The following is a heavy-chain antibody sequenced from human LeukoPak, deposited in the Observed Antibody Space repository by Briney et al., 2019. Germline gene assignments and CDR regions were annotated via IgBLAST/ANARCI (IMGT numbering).Heavy chain of an antibody. CDR1: GGSISSYY. CDR3: ARRARFSGSYGYFDY. CDR2: IYYSGST. V-gene: IGHV4-59*12. J-gene: IGHJ4*02. D-gene: IGHD1-26*01. Sequence: SETLSLTCTVSGGSISSYYWSWIRQPPGKGLEWIGYIYYSGSTNYNPSLKSRVTISVDTSKNQFSLKLSSVTAADTAVYYCARRARFSGSYGYFDYWGQGTLVTVSS.